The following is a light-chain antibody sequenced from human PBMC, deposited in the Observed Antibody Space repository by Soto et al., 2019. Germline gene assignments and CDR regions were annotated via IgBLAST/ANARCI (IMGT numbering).Light chain of an antibody. Sequence: QSVLTQPPSASGTPGQRVIISCSGSSSNIGSHTVNWYQQLPGTAPRLLSYNTSYRPSGVPDRFSGSKSGTSASLAISGLQSEDEADYNCAAWDDSLNGVVFGGGTKVTVL. CDR3: AAWDDSLNGVV. V-gene: IGLV1-44*01. CDR1: SSNIGSHT. J-gene: IGLJ2*01. CDR2: NTS.